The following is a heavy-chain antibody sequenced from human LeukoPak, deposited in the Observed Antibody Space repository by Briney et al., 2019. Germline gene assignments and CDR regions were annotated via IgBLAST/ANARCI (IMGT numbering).Heavy chain of an antibody. J-gene: IGHJ3*02. CDR3: AKDHSRPWDAFDI. D-gene: IGHD6-13*01. Sequence: GGSLRLSCAASGFTFSSYAMSWVRQAPGKGLEWVSAISGSGGSTYYADSVKGRFTISRDNSKNTLYLQMNNLRAEDTAVYYCAKDHSRPWDAFDIWGQGTMVTVSS. V-gene: IGHV3-23*01. CDR1: GFTFSSYA. CDR2: ISGSGGST.